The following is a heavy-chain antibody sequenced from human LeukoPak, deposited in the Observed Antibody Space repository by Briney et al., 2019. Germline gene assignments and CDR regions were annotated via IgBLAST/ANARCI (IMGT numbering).Heavy chain of an antibody. V-gene: IGHV3-33*01. CDR3: ARDQNSSGLSN. Sequence: GGSLRLSCVASGFTFSSCGMHWVRQAPGKGLEWVAVIWYDGSNKYYADSVKGRYTISRDNSQNTLYLQINSLRAEDTAVYYCARDQNSSGLSNWGQGTLVTVSS. CDR1: GFTFSSCG. CDR2: IWYDGSNK. D-gene: IGHD3-22*01. J-gene: IGHJ4*02.